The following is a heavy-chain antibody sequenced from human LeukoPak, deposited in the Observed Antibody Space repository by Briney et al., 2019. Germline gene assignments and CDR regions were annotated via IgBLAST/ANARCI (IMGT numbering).Heavy chain of an antibody. D-gene: IGHD2-2*01. CDR3: ARGVIVVVPAASGNYYYYYYMDV. CDR1: GYTFTSYG. V-gene: IGHV1-18*01. CDR2: ISAYNGNT. J-gene: IGHJ6*03. Sequence: GASVKVSCKASGYTFTSYGISWVRQAPGQGLEWMGWISAYNGNTNYAQKLQGRVTMTTDTSTSTAYMELRSLRSDDTAVYYCARGVIVVVPAASGNYYYYYYMDVWGKGTTVTISS.